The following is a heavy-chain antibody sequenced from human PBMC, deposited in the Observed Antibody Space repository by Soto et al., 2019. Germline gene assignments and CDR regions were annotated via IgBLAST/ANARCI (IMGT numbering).Heavy chain of an antibody. J-gene: IGHJ3*02. CDR3: ARPDYTQDVWYHTYDI. CDR2: ITPFNDNT. V-gene: IGHV1-18*01. Sequence: ASVKVSCKTSGYTFTTYGISWVRQAPGQGLEWMGWITPFNDNTNYAQNLQGRVTMTTDTSTNTAYLELRSLTSDDTAMYYCARPDYTQDVWYHTYDIWGQGTMVTVSS. D-gene: IGHD3-3*01. CDR1: GYTFTTYG.